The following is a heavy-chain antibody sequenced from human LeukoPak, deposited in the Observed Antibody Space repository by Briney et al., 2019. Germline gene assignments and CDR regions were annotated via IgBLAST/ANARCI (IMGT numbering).Heavy chain of an antibody. Sequence: PGGSLRLSCAGSGFTVRNNYMGWVRQGPGKGLEWVSVIFSGGNKYYADSVKGRFTIPRDNSKNTLYLQMDSLRAEDTAVYYCARGLLEWFNYYMDVWGKGTTVTVSS. CDR1: GFTVRNNY. D-gene: IGHD3-3*01. CDR3: ARGLLEWFNYYMDV. CDR2: IFSGGNK. V-gene: IGHV3-66*02. J-gene: IGHJ6*03.